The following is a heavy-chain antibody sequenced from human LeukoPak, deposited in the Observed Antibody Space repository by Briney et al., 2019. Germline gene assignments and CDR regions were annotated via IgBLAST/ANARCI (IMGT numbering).Heavy chain of an antibody. CDR2: IDPSDSYT. CDR1: GYGFTSYW. J-gene: IGHJ4*02. D-gene: IGHD6-13*01. V-gene: IGHV5-10-1*01. CDR3: AKLSSSWYEVDY. Sequence: GESLKISCKGSGYGFTSYWISWVRQMPGKGLEWMGRIDPSDSYTNYSPSFQGHVTISADKSISTAYLQWSSLKASDTAMYYCAKLSSSWYEVDYWGQGTLVTVSS.